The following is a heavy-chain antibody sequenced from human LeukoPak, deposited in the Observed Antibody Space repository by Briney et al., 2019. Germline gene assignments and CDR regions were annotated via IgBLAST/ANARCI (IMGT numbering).Heavy chain of an antibody. CDR2: MHVGGTT. D-gene: IGHD7-27*01. V-gene: IGHV4-39*01. CDR1: GGSINNRNHY. Sequence: SETLSLTCTVSGGSINNRNHYWGWVRQPPGKGLEWIGSMHVGGTTYQNPSLKSRLTISVDTSKNQFSLKLSSVTAADTAVFYCARHIWGSAFYYGMDVWGQGTTVTVSS. J-gene: IGHJ6*02. CDR3: ARHIWGSAFYYGMDV.